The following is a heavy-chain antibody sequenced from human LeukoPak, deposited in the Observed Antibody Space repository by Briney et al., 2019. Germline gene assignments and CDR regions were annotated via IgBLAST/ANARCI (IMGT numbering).Heavy chain of an antibody. CDR2: ISAYNGNT. CDR1: GYTFTSYG. J-gene: IGHJ5*02. D-gene: IGHD2-2*01. V-gene: IGHV1-18*01. Sequence: GASVKVSCKASGYTFTSYGISWVRQAPGQGLEWMGWISAYNGNTNYAQKLQGRVTMTTDTSTSTAYMELRSLRSDDTAVYYCARDYCSSTSCYVAFEPWGQGTLVTVSS. CDR3: ARDYCSSTSCYVAFEP.